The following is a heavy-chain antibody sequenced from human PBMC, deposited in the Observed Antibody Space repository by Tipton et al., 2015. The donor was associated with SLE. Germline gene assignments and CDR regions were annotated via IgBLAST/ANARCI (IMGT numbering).Heavy chain of an antibody. D-gene: IGHD3-10*01. J-gene: IGHJ3*01. CDR2: IYHTGST. CDR3: ARHLGVIVAFEV. CDR1: GGSISTYY. Sequence: GLVKPSETLSLTCTVSGGSISTYYWSWIRQHPGKGLEWIGYIYHTGSTYYNPSLKSRVAISADTSNNQFSLELRSVTAADTAVYYCARHLGVIVAFEVWGQGTVLTVSS. V-gene: IGHV4-59*01.